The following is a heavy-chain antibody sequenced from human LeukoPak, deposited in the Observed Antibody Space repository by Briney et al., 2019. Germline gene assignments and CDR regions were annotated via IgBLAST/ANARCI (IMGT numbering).Heavy chain of an antibody. Sequence: GGSLRLSCAGSGFTFSSYAMSWVRQASGKGLEWVSTISGSGGAGTYYADSVKGRFTVSRDNSRNTLYLPMNSLRAEDTAVYYCVKDRGGSPFYGMDVWGQGTTITVSS. D-gene: IGHD1-26*01. CDR2: ISGSGGAGT. V-gene: IGHV3-23*01. CDR1: GFTFSSYA. J-gene: IGHJ6*02. CDR3: VKDRGGSPFYGMDV.